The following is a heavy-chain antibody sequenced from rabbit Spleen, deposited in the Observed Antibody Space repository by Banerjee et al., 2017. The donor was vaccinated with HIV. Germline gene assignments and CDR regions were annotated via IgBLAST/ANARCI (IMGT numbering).Heavy chain of an antibody. V-gene: IGHV1S40*01. J-gene: IGHJ6*01. Sequence: QSLEESGGGLVQPEGSLTLTCTASGFSFSSSYYMCWVRQAPGKGLEWIGCIYTGDGTSTAYASWAKGRFTISSHNAQNTLYLQLNSLTVADTATYFCARDTGSSFSSYGMDLWGQGTLVTVS. CDR2: IYTGDGTST. D-gene: IGHD8-1*01. CDR3: ARDTGSSFSSYGMDL. CDR1: GFSFSSSYY.